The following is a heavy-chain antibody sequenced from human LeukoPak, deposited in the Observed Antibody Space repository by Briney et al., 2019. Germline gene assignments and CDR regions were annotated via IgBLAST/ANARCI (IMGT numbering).Heavy chain of an antibody. CDR1: GYTLTELS. J-gene: IGHJ5*02. D-gene: IGHD3-9*01. V-gene: IGHV1-24*01. CDR2: FDPEDGET. CDR3: ATALLDYTWLDP. Sequence: ASVKVSCKVSGYTLTELSMHWVRQAPGKGLEWMGGFDPEDGETIYAQKFQGRVTMTEDTSTDTAYMELSSLRSEDTAVYYCATALLDYTWLDPWGQGTLVTVSS.